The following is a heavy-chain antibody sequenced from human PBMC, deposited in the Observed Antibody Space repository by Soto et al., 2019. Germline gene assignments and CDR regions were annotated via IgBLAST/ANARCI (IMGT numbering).Heavy chain of an antibody. CDR2: ISANNGKR. J-gene: IGHJ4*02. V-gene: IGHV1-18*01. CDR3: ARESGPSDH. Sequence: QVQLVQSGAEVKKPGASVKVSCKASGYTFSNYALSWVRQAPGQGLEWMGWISANNGKRNYAQKFQGRVTMTTDTSTNTAYMELRSLRSDDTAVYYCARESGPSDHWGQGTLVTVSS. CDR1: GYTFSNYA. D-gene: IGHD1-26*01.